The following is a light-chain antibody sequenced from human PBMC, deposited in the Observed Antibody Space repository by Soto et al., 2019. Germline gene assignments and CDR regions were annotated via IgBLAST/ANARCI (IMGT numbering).Light chain of an antibody. V-gene: IGKV1-5*01. CDR1: QSISSL. CDR2: DAS. CDR3: QHYNSYSAIT. J-gene: IGKJ4*01. Sequence: DIQVTQSPSTLSASVGDSVTITCVASQSISSLLAWYQQTPGKAPKLLIYDASSLGSGVPSRFSGRGSGTEFTLTITSLQPDDFATYYCQHYNSYSAITFGGGTKVDSK.